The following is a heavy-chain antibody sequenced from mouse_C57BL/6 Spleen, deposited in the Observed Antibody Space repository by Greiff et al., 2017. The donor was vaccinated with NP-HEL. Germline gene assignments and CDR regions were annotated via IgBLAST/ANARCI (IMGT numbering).Heavy chain of an antibody. D-gene: IGHD1-1*01. V-gene: IGHV1-22*01. Sequence: EVQLQQSGPELVKPGASVKMSCKASGYTFTDYNMHWVKQSHGKSLEWIGYINPNSGGTSYNQKFKGKATLTVNKSSSTAYMELRSLTSEDSAVYYCARDYYGSSYAYYYAMDYWGQGTSVTVSS. J-gene: IGHJ4*01. CDR2: INPNSGGT. CDR3: ARDYYGSSYAYYYAMDY. CDR1: GYTFTDYN.